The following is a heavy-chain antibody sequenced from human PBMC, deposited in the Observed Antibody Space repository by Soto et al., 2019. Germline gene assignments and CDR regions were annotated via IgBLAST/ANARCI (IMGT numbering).Heavy chain of an antibody. D-gene: IGHD3-10*01. V-gene: IGHV3-30*18. CDR1: GFSFSSYG. CDR3: AKSGFSYYYFDY. CDR2: ISYDGSNK. J-gene: IGHJ4*02. Sequence: SGGSLRLSCGASGFSFSSYGIHWVRQAPGKGLEWVAVISYDGSNKKYADSVSGRFTISRDNSKNTVYLQMNSPRPEDTALYFCAKSGFSYYYFDYWGQGTPVTVSS.